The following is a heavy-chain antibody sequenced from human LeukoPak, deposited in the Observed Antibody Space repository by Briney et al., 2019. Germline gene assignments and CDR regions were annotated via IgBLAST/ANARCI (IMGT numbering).Heavy chain of an antibody. CDR1: GFTFSTYG. Sequence: PGGSLRLSCEASGFTFSTYGMSWVRQAPGKGLEWVSAVGSDGINTAYADSMKGRFTISRDNSKNTLYLQLNSLRAEDTAVYYCAKGLAAGSQYFDYWGQGALVTVSS. CDR2: VGSDGINT. CDR3: AKGLAAGSQYFDY. J-gene: IGHJ4*02. D-gene: IGHD3-3*01. V-gene: IGHV3-23*01.